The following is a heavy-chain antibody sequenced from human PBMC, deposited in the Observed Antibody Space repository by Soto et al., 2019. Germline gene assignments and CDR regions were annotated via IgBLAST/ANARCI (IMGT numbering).Heavy chain of an antibody. CDR3: AKGRSYYYYYGVDV. V-gene: IGHV3-23*01. CDR1: GFTFRSCA. Sequence: PGGSLRLSCAASGFTFRSCAIGWVRQAPGKGLEWVSDIIDSGASTYYADSVKGRFTISRDNSKSTLYLQMNSLRAEDTALYYCAKGRSYYYYYGVDVWGQETTVTVSS. CDR2: IIDSGAST. J-gene: IGHJ6*02.